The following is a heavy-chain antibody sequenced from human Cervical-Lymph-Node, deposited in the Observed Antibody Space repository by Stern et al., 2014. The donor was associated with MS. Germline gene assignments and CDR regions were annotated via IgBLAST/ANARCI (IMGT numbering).Heavy chain of an antibody. J-gene: IGHJ4*02. Sequence: QVQLQESGPGLVKPSETLSLTCSVSGGSISTNSYFWGWIRQPPGKGLEWIGTIYFAGNPFYTPSSKTRVTISVDTSKTQFSLRQPPVTAADTAVYYCARLERSYGADYWGQGILVTVSS. D-gene: IGHD3-16*01. V-gene: IGHV4-39*01. CDR3: ARLERSYGADY. CDR2: IYFAGNP. CDR1: GGSISTNSYF.